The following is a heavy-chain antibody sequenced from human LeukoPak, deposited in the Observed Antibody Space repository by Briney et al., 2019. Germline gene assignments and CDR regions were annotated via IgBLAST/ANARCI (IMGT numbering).Heavy chain of an antibody. CDR2: IHYSGSS. CDR1: GGSISSSY. J-gene: IGHJ4*02. D-gene: IGHD6-13*01. V-gene: IGHV4-59*01. Sequence: PSETLSLTCSVSGGSISSSYWSWIRQPPGKGLEWIGYIHYSGSSNYNPSLTSRLTMSVDTSKNQISLQLRFVTAADTAVYYCARDSTSSPTFDYWGQGTLVTVSS. CDR3: ARDSTSSPTFDY.